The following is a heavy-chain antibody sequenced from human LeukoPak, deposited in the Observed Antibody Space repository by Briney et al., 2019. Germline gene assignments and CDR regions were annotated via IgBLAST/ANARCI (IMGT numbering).Heavy chain of an antibody. D-gene: IGHD6-19*01. J-gene: IGHJ4*02. CDR3: ARASSAGGY. CDR1: GLTVSGNY. CDR2: MYSGGST. Sequence: GGSLRLSCAVSGLTVSGNYMIWVRQAPGKGLEWVSLMYSGGSTYYADSVKGRFTISRDNSKNTLYLQMNSLRAEDTAVYYCARASSAGGYWGQGTLVTVSS. V-gene: IGHV3-53*01.